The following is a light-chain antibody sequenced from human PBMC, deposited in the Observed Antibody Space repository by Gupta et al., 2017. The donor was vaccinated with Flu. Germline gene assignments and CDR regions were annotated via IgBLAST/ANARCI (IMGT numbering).Light chain of an antibody. J-gene: IGLJ3*02. CDR2: NND. CDR1: SSNIGGNN. V-gene: IGLV1-44*01. Sequence: RVTISCSGSSSNIGGNNVNWYQQLPGTAPNLLIYNNDQRPSGVPDRFSASKSGTSASLAISGLQAEDEADYYCAAWDDSLNGVVFGGGTKLTVL. CDR3: AAWDDSLNGVV.